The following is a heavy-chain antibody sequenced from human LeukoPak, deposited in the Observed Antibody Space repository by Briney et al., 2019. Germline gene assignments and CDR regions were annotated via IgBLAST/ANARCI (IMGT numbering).Heavy chain of an antibody. Sequence: SETLSLTCTVSGYSISSGYYWGWIRQPPGKGLEWIGSIYHSGSTYYNPSLKSRVTISVDTSKNQFSLKLSSVTAADTAVYYCARLVTMVRGVIGFDYWGQGTLVTVSS. D-gene: IGHD3-10*01. CDR2: IYHSGST. V-gene: IGHV4-38-2*02. CDR1: GYSISSGYY. J-gene: IGHJ4*02. CDR3: ARLVTMVRGVIGFDY.